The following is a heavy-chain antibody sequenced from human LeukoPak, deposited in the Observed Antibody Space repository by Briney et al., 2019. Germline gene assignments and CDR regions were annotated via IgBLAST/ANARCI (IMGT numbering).Heavy chain of an antibody. CDR1: GFTFSSYA. CDR2: ISGSGGST. J-gene: IGHJ4*02. V-gene: IGHV3-23*01. CDR3: ASFGLSGSYDSDY. Sequence: GGSLRLSCAASGFTFSSYAMSWVRQAPGKGLEWVSAISGSGGSTYYADSVKGRFTISRDNSKNTLYLQMNSLSAEDTAVYYCASFGLSGSYDSDYWGQGTLVTVSS. D-gene: IGHD1-26*01.